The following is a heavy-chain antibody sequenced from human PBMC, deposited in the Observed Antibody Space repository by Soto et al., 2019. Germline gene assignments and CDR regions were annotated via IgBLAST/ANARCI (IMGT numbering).Heavy chain of an antibody. CDR3: ARSPRRWAAETQLDP. J-gene: IGHJ5*02. CDR2: SNGGPGDT. V-gene: IGHV1-3*01. D-gene: IGHD1-1*01. Sequence: QAQLEQSGAEVRKPGASVKLFCKSSGFTFSLYAIYWVRQAPGQRFEWMGWSNGGPGDTTYSANFQGRVTFTRDAAATTAYMELSGLTSADAAVYYCARSPRRWAAETQLDPCGPGTLVTVPS. CDR1: GFTFSLYA.